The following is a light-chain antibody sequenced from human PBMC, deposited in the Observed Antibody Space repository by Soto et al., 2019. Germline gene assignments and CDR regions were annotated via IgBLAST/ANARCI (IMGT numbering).Light chain of an antibody. CDR1: SSDVGGYNY. CDR2: AVN. J-gene: IGLJ2*01. V-gene: IGLV2-14*01. CDR3: SSYTSSSTLVV. Sequence: QSALTQPASVSGSPGQSITISCTGTSSDVGGYNYVSWYQHHPGKAPKLMIYAVNNRPSGVSNRFSGSKSGNTASLTISGLQAEDEADYYCSSYTSSSTLVVFGGGTKLTVL.